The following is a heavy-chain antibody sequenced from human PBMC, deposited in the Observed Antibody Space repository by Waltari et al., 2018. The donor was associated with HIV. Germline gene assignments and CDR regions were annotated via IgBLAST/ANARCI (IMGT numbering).Heavy chain of an antibody. CDR2: FDPEDGET. Sequence: QVQLVQSGAEVKKPGASVKVSCKVSGYTLTELSMHWVRQAPGKGLEWMGGFDPEDGETIYAQKVQGRVTMTEDTSTDTAYMELSSLRSEDTAVYYCATPPRVTTVTTYPYYGMDVWGQGTTVTVSS. CDR3: ATPPRVTTVTTYPYYGMDV. D-gene: IGHD4-17*01. CDR1: GYTLTELS. J-gene: IGHJ6*02. V-gene: IGHV1-24*01.